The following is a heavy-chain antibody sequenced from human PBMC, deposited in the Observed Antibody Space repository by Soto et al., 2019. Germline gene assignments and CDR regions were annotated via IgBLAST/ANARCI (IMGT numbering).Heavy chain of an antibody. CDR3: ARVESIAARRYYYGMDV. J-gene: IGHJ6*02. D-gene: IGHD6-6*01. CDR1: GGTFSSYA. CDR2: IIPIFGTA. V-gene: IGHV1-69*13. Sequence: SVKVSCKASGGTFSSYAISWVRQAPGQGLEWMGGIIPIFGTANYAQKFQGRVAITADESTSIAYMELSSLRSEDTAVYYCARVESIAARRYYYGMDVWGQGTTVTVSS.